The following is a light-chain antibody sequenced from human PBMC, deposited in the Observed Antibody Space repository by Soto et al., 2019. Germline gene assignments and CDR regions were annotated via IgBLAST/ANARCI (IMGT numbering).Light chain of an antibody. Sequence: EVVLTQSPVTVSLSPGERATLSCRASQSFRGLLAWYQQKPGQAPRLLIYDAYNRATGIPPRFSGSGSGTDFTLTISSLEPEDSAVYYCQQRHMRPITFGQGTRLEIK. CDR1: QSFRGL. CDR2: DAY. J-gene: IGKJ5*01. CDR3: QQRHMRPIT. V-gene: IGKV3-11*01.